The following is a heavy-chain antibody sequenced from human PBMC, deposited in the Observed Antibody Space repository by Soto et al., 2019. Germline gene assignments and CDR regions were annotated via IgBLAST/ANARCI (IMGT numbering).Heavy chain of an antibody. D-gene: IGHD2-2*02. CDR1: GGSISSGDYY. CDR2: IYYSGCI. J-gene: IGHJ6*02. Sequence: SETLSLTCTVSGGSISSGDYYWSWIRQPPGKGLEWIGYIYYSGCIYYNPSLKSRVTISVDTSKNQFSLKLSSVTAADTAVYYCARGGDCSSTSCYTWAYYYGMDVWGQGTTVTVSS. V-gene: IGHV4-30-4*01. CDR3: ARGGDCSSTSCYTWAYYYGMDV.